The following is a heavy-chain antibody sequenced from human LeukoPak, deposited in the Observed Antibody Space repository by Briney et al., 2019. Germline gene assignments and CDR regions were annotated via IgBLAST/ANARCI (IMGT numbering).Heavy chain of an antibody. CDR2: IAGSDGFT. V-gene: IGHV3-23*01. Sequence: GGSLRLSCAASGFSFSSYAMNWVRQAPGKGLEWVSVIAGSDGFTQYADSVKGRFTISRDNSKNTVYLQMNRLRVEDTALYYCVRSLDYWGQGTLVTVSS. CDR1: GFSFSSYA. CDR3: VRSLDY. J-gene: IGHJ4*02.